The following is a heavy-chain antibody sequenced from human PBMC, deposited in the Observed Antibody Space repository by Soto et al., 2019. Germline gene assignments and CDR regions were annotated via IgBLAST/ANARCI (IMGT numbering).Heavy chain of an antibody. CDR1: GYTFSSYD. CDR2: MNPNSANR. D-gene: IGHD1-26*01. Sequence: QVQLVQSGAEVRKPGASVKVSCKASGYTFSSYDIGWVRQATGQGLEWMGWMNPNSANRGYAQKFQGRGTMTRDTSISTAYMELNSLTSEDTAVYYCTRAIRNQLLSDYWGQGTLVTVSS. V-gene: IGHV1-8*01. J-gene: IGHJ4*02. CDR3: TRAIRNQLLSDY.